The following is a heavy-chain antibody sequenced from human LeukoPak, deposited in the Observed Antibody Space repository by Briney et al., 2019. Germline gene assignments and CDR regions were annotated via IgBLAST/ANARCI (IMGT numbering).Heavy chain of an antibody. V-gene: IGHV1-69*05. D-gene: IGHD3-22*01. CDR1: GGTFSSYA. Sequence: SVKVSCKASGGTFSSYAISWVRRAPGQGLDWMGRIIPIFGTANYAQKFQGRVTITTDESTSTAYMELSSLRSEDTAVYYCAKVGYYYDSSGYLGFDYWGQGTLVTVSS. J-gene: IGHJ4*02. CDR3: AKVGYYYDSSGYLGFDY. CDR2: IIPIFGTA.